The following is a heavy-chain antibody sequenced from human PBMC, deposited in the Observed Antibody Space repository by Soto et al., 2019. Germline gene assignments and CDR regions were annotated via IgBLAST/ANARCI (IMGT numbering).Heavy chain of an antibody. CDR2: MNPNSGNT. Sequence: SNARRWARQANRQGLGWMGWMNPNSGNTGYAQKFRGRVTMTRHTSISTAYMELSSLRSEDTGVYYCARVDTARINYYYYGMDVWGQGTTVTVSS. CDR1: SNA. CDR3: ARVDTARINYYYYGMDV. J-gene: IGHJ6*02. D-gene: IGHD5-18*01. V-gene: IGHV1-8*01.